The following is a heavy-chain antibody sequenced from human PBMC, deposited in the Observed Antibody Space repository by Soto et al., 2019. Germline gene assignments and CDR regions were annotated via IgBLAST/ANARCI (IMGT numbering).Heavy chain of an antibody. Sequence: GASVKVSCKASGYTFNSYAMHWVRQAPGQRLEWMGWINAGNGNTKYSQKFQGRVTITRDTSASTAYMELSSLRSEDTAVYYCARGSGSYYYYYYMDVWGKGTTVTVSS. J-gene: IGHJ6*03. CDR2: INAGNGNT. CDR1: GYTFNSYA. V-gene: IGHV1-3*01. CDR3: ARGSGSYYYYYYMDV.